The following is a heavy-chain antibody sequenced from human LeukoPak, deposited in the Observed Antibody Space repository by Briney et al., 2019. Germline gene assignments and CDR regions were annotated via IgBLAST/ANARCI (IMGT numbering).Heavy chain of an antibody. CDR1: GFTFSSYS. V-gene: IGHV4-34*01. CDR2: INHSGST. Sequence: PGGSLRLSCAASGFTFSSYSMNWIRQPPGKGLEWIGEINHSGSTNYNPSLKSRVTISVDTSKNQFSLKLSSVTAADTAVYYCARKYRYDFWSGYYTRSGAFDIWGQGTMVTVSS. D-gene: IGHD3-3*01. J-gene: IGHJ3*02. CDR3: ARKYRYDFWSGYYTRSGAFDI.